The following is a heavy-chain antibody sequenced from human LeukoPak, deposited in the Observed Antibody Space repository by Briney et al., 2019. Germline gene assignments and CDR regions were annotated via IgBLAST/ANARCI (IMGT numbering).Heavy chain of an antibody. CDR1: GGTFSSYA. V-gene: IGHV1-69*13. CDR3: ARDGTNDYGDYVGGISYMDV. J-gene: IGHJ6*03. Sequence: GASVKVSCKASGGTFSSYAISWVRQAPGQGLEWMGGIIPIFGTANYAQKFQGRVTITADESTSTAYMELSSLRSEDTAVYYCARDGTNDYGDYVGGISYMDVWGKGTTVTISS. CDR2: IIPIFGTA. D-gene: IGHD4-17*01.